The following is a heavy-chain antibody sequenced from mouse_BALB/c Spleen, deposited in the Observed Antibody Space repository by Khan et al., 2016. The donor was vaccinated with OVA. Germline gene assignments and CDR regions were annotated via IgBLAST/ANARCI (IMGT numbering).Heavy chain of an antibody. CDR2: INPSTDYT. D-gene: IGHD1-1*01. CDR3: VNHGSSSAWFTY. Sequence: QVQLQQSGAELAKPGASVKMSCKASCYTFTNYWMHWVKQRPGQGLEWIGYINPSTDYTEYNQKFKDKATLTADKSSSTAYIQLTSLTSEDSALYYCVNHGSSSAWFTYWGQGTLVTVSA. J-gene: IGHJ3*01. V-gene: IGHV1-7*01. CDR1: CYTFTNYW.